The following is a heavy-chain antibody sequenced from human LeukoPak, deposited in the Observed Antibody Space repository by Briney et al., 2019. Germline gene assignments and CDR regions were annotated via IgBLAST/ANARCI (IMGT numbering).Heavy chain of an antibody. J-gene: IGHJ6*02. CDR3: ARVGCSGGSCYSLYYYYGMDV. Sequence: SETLSLTCTVSGGSISSYYWSWIRQPPGKGLEWIGYIHYSGSTNYNPSLKSRVTISVDTSKNQFSLKLSSVTAADTAVYYCARVGCSGGSCYSLYYYYGMDVRGQGTTVTVSS. V-gene: IGHV4-59*01. CDR1: GGSISSYY. D-gene: IGHD2-15*01. CDR2: IHYSGST.